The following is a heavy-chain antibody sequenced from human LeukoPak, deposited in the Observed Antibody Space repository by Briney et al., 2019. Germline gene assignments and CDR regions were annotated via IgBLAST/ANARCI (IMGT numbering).Heavy chain of an antibody. Sequence: PGESLKISCKGSGYSFTTYWIGWVRQMPGKGLEWMGIIYPGDSDTRYSPSFQGQVTISADKSISTAYLQWSSLEASDTAMYYCARARYWSGGSCYAEYWGQGTLVTVSS. CDR1: GYSFTTYW. J-gene: IGHJ4*02. D-gene: IGHD2-15*01. CDR2: IYPGDSDT. V-gene: IGHV5-51*01. CDR3: ARARYWSGGSCYAEY.